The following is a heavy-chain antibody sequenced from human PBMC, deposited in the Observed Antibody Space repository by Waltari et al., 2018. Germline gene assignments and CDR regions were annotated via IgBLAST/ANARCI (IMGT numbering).Heavy chain of an antibody. D-gene: IGHD6-13*01. CDR3: AREGSPSESTSWYSFHY. Sequence: QVQLVESGGGVVQPGRSLRLSCAASGFTFSSSSTRWARQAPGKGLEWVSIISCDGSNKNYADAVRGRFTISRDNSKDMLDLQMNSLRPEDTAVYYCAREGSPSESTSWYSFHYWGQGSLVTVSS. V-gene: IGHV3-30*04. J-gene: IGHJ4*02. CDR2: ISCDGSNK. CDR1: GFTFSSSS.